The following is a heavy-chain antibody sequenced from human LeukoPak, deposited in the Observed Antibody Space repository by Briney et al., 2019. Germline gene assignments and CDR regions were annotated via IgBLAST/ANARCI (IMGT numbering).Heavy chain of an antibody. V-gene: IGHV1-18*01. Sequence: ASVKVSXKASGYTFTSYGISWVRQAPGQGLEWMGWISAYNGNTNYAQKLQGRVTMTTDTSTSTAYMELRSLRSDDTAVYYCARTSYYDSSGYIAYWGQGTLVTVSS. CDR1: GYTFTSYG. CDR3: ARTSYYDSSGYIAY. D-gene: IGHD3-22*01. J-gene: IGHJ4*02. CDR2: ISAYNGNT.